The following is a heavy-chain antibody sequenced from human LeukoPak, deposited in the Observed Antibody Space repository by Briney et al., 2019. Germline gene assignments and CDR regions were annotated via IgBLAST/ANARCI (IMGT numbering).Heavy chain of an antibody. CDR3: ARHGSVDFDWLSRSGAFDI. D-gene: IGHD3-9*01. V-gene: IGHV4-61*02. J-gene: IGHJ3*02. CDR1: GGSISSGGYY. CDR2: IYTSGST. Sequence: SQTLSLTCTVSGGSISSGGYYWSWIRQPAGKGLEWIGRIYTSGSTNYNPSLKSRVTISVDTSKNQFSLKLSSVTAADTAVYYCARHGSVDFDWLSRSGAFDIWGQGTMVTVSS.